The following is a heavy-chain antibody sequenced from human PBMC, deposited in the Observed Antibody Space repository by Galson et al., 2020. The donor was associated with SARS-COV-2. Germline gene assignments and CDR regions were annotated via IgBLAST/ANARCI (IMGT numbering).Heavy chain of an antibody. CDR2: IYYSGST. J-gene: IGHJ5*02. Sequence: ETSETLSLTCTVSGGSISSGDYYWSWIRQPPGKGLEWIGYIYYSGSTYYNPSLKSRVTISVDTSKNQFSLKLSSVTAADTAVYYCARAKRITVCGVVNRFGPRGKGTLVTVSS. CDR3: ARAKRITVCGVVNRFGP. CDR1: GGSISSGDYY. V-gene: IGHV4-30-4*01. D-gene: IGHD3-3*01.